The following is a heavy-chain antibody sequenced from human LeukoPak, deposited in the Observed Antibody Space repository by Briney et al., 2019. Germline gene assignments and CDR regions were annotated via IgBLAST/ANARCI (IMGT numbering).Heavy chain of an antibody. V-gene: IGHV4-34*01. D-gene: IGHD3-16*02. CDR3: ARGPTYYDYVWGSYRSRPFDY. J-gene: IGHJ4*02. CDR1: GGSFSGYY. CDR2: INHSGST. Sequence: KPSETLSLTCAVYGGSFSGYYWSWIRQPPGKGLEWIGEINHSGSTNYNPSLKSRVTISVDPSKNQFSLKLSSVTAADTAVYYCARGPTYYDYVWGSYRSRPFDYWGQGTLVTVSS.